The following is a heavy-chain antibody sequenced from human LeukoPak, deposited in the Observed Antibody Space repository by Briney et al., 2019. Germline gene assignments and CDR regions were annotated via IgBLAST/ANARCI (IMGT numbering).Heavy chain of an antibody. CDR3: ARDPPNYYDSSGYPDNFDY. CDR1: GGTFSSYT. J-gene: IGHJ4*02. CDR2: IIPILGIA. Sequence: SVKVSCKASGGTFSSYTISWVRQAPGQGLEWMGRIIPILGIANYAQKFQGRVAITADKSTSTAYMELSSLRSEDTAVYYCARDPPNYYDSSGYPDNFDYWGQGTLVTVSS. D-gene: IGHD3-22*01. V-gene: IGHV1-69*04.